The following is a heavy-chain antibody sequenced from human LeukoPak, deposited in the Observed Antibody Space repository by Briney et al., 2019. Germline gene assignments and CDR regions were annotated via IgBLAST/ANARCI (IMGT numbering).Heavy chain of an antibody. D-gene: IGHD5-18*01. CDR2: INHSGST. CDR3: AREPPRGYSYGRHNWFDP. CDR1: GGSFSGYY. Sequence: SETLSLTCAVYGGSFSGYYWSWIRQPPGKGLEWIGEINHSGSTNYNPSLKSRVTISVGTSKNQFSLKLSSVTAADTAVYYCAREPPRGYSYGRHNWFDPWGQGTLVTVSS. V-gene: IGHV4-34*01. J-gene: IGHJ5*02.